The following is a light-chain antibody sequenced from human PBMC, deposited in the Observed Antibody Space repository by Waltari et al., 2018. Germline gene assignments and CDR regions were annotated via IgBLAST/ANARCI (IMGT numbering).Light chain of an antibody. Sequence: DIQMTQSPSSLSASVGDRVTITCRASQGIDSYLACYQQKPGKAPKVLIYKASTLQSGVPSRFSGSGSGTDFTLTISSLQPEDFATYYCQQHNSNPRTFGQGTKVEIK. CDR1: QGIDSY. CDR3: QQHNSNPRT. J-gene: IGKJ1*01. CDR2: KAS. V-gene: IGKV1-9*01.